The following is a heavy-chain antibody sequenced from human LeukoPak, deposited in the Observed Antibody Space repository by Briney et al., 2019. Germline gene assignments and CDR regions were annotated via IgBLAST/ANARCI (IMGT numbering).Heavy chain of an antibody. CDR2: INPNSGST. CDR1: GYTFTGYY. V-gene: IGHV1-2*02. CDR3: ARGGRYCSSTSCYGSAVPNWFDP. J-gene: IGHJ5*02. D-gene: IGHD2-2*01. Sequence: GASVEVSCKASGYTFTGYYMHWVRQAPGQGLEWMGWINPNSGSTNYAQKFQGRVTMTRDTSISTAYMELSRLRSDDTAVYYCARGGRYCSSTSCYGSAVPNWFDPWGQGTLVTVSS.